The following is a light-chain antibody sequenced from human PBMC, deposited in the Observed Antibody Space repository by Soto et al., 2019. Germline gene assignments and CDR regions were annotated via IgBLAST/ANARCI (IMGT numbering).Light chain of an antibody. Sequence: QSVLTQPPSVSGAPGQRVTISCTGSSSNIGAGYDVHWYQQLPGAAPKLLIYGNSNRPSGVPDRFSGSTSGTSASLAISGLQAEGEADYYCQSYDSSLSGSVFGGGTKLTVL. CDR2: GNS. J-gene: IGLJ2*01. CDR1: SSNIGAGYD. CDR3: QSYDSSLSGSV. V-gene: IGLV1-40*01.